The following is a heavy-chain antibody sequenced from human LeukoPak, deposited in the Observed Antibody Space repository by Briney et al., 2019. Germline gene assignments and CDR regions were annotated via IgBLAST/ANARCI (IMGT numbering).Heavy chain of an antibody. J-gene: IGHJ4*02. V-gene: IGHV3-33*08. CDR1: RFTFSNYW. D-gene: IGHD6-13*01. Sequence: GGSLRLSCVASRFTFSNYWMSWVRQAPGKGLEWVAVIWYDGSNKYYADSVKGRFTISRDNSKNTLYLQMNSLRAEDTAVYYCARLFKGAIAAAGYFDYWGQGTLVTVSS. CDR3: ARLFKGAIAAAGYFDY. CDR2: IWYDGSNK.